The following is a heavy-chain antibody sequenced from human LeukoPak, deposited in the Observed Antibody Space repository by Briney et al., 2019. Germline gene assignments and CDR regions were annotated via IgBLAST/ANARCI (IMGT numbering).Heavy chain of an antibody. V-gene: IGHV4-34*01. CDR1: GGSFSGYY. CDR2: INHSGST. Sequence: SETLSLTCAVYGGSFSGYYWSWIRQPPGKGLEWIGEINHSGSTNYNPSLKSRVNISVDTSKNQFSLKLSSVTAADTAVYYCARHSPNCTNGVCYKVNFDYWGQGTLVTVSS. D-gene: IGHD2-8*01. J-gene: IGHJ4*02. CDR3: ARHSPNCTNGVCYKVNFDY.